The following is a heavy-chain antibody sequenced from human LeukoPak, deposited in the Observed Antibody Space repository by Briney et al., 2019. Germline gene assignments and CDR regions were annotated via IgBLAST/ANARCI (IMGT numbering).Heavy chain of an antibody. J-gene: IGHJ4*02. CDR1: GGSISSSYY. CDR3: ARHPSTVTIKYFDY. V-gene: IGHV4-39*01. Sequence: KSSETLSLTCTVSGGSISSSYYWGWIRQPPGKGLEWIGSIYYSGSTYYNPSLKSRVTISVDTSKNQFSLKLSSVTAADTAVYYCARHPSTVTIKYFDYWGQGTLVTVPS. D-gene: IGHD4-17*01. CDR2: IYYSGST.